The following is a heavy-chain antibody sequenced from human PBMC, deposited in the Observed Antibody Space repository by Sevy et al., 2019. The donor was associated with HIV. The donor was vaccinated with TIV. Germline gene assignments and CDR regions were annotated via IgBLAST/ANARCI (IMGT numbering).Heavy chain of an antibody. CDR3: GRVGDTLRFCISTSCYFSWFDS. D-gene: IGHD2-2*01. V-gene: IGHV1-69*13. J-gene: IGHJ5*01. CDR1: GGDFNNNV. CDR2: VIPMSGTA. Sequence: ASVKVSCKASGGDFNNNVITWVRQAPGQGLEWMGGVIPMSGTAKFSQRFQDRVKIIAAESTRKTYMEFSSLRSDDTAVYFCGRVGDTLRFCISTSCYFSWFDSWGQGTLVTVSS.